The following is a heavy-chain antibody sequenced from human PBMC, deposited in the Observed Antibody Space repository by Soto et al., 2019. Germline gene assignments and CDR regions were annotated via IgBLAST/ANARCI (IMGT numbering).Heavy chain of an antibody. CDR1: GFTFSSYA. V-gene: IGHV3-23*01. CDR3: TKQERGTYGHTDMSDY. J-gene: IGHJ4*02. Sequence: GGSLRLSCVGSGFTFSSYAMSWVRQAPGKGLEWVSAFSGSGGSTYYADSVRDRFTISRDNSKNTLYLQMHSLRAEDTAIYYCTKQERGTYGHTDMSDYWGQGTLVTVSS. CDR2: FSGSGGST. D-gene: IGHD2-15*01.